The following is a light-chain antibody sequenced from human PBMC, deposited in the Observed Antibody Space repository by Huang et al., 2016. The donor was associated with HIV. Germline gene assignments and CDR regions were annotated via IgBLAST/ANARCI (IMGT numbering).Light chain of an antibody. V-gene: IGKV3-15*01. CDR2: GAS. CDR3: QQYNNWPRGT. J-gene: IGKJ1*01. CDR1: QSVGSN. Sequence: SPATLSVSPGERATLSCRASQSVGSNLAWYQQKPGQVPRLLIYGASTRVTGIAARFSGSGSGTEFTLTISSLQSEDIAVYHCQQYNNWPRGTFGQGTKVEIK.